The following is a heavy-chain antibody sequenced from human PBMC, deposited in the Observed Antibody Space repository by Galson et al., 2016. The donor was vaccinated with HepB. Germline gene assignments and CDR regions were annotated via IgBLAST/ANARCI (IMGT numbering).Heavy chain of an antibody. CDR1: GFTFSAYA. V-gene: IGHV3-30-3*01. J-gene: IGHJ4*02. Sequence: SLRLSCAASGFTFSAYAMHWVRQAPGKGLEWLAVMSYDGNIKQYADSVKGRFTISRHNSKKTMYPQMNSLRGDDTAVYYCARDARPTASWHYFDYWGQGTLVTVSS. CDR2: MSYDGNIK. D-gene: IGHD2-2*01. CDR3: ARDARPTASWHYFDY.